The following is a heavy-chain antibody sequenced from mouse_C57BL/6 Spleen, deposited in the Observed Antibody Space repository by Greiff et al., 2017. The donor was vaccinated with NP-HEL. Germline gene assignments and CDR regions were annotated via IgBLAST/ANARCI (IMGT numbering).Heavy chain of an antibody. D-gene: IGHD1-1*01. J-gene: IGHJ1*03. CDR2: IDPSDSET. CDR3: ARSEGGSDWYCDV. V-gene: IGHV1-52*01. Sequence: QVQLKQPGAELVRPGSSVKLSCKASGYTFTSYWMHWVKQRPIQGLEWIGNIDPSDSETHYNQKFQDKATLTVDKSSSTAYLQLSSLTSEDCAVYYFARSEGGSDWYCDVWGTGTTVTVSS. CDR1: GYTFTSYW.